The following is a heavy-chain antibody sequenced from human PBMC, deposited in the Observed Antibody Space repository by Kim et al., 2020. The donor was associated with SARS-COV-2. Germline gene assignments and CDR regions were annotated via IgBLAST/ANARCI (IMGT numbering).Heavy chain of an antibody. CDR3: ARLTTMVRGAIGY. V-gene: IGHV4-39*01. D-gene: IGHD3-10*01. J-gene: IGHJ4*02. Sequence: NPSLKRRVTISVDTSKNQFSLKLSSVTAADTAVYYCARLTTMVRGAIGYWGQGTLVTVSS.